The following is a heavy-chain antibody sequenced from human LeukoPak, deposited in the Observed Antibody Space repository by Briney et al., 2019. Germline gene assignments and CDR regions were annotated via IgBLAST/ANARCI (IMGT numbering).Heavy chain of an antibody. CDR2: ISNSGTAT. D-gene: IGHD3-22*01. CDR3: ATVIVVAGRGNGC. J-gene: IGHJ4*02. CDR1: GFTFSSYA. Sequence: GGSLRLSCTASGFTFSSYAMSWVRQAPGKGLEWVSSISNSGTATYYAEPVNGRFTISRDNSKNTLFLQMSSLRPEDTALYYCATVIVVAGRGNGCWGQGTLVTVSS. V-gene: IGHV3-23*01.